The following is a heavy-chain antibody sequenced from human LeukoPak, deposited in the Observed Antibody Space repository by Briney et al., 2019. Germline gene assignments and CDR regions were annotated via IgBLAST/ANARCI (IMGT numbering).Heavy chain of an antibody. J-gene: IGHJ4*02. D-gene: IGHD5-12*01. CDR2: ISGSGGST. Sequence: GGSLRLSCAASGFIFSSYAMTWVRQAPGKGLEWVSDISGSGGSTYYADSVKGRFTISRDNSENTLYLQMNILRAEDTAVYYCASGKDSGYTDYWGQGTLVTVSS. CDR1: GFIFSSYA. CDR3: ASGKDSGYTDY. V-gene: IGHV3-23*01.